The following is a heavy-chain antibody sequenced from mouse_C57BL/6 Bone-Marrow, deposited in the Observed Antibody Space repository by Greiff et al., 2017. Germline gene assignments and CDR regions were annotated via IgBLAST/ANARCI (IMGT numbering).Heavy chain of an antibody. J-gene: IGHJ3*01. CDR3: ARDYGSSRFFAY. CDR1: GFNITDYY. Sequence: VQLQQSGAELVKPGASVKLSCTASGFNITDYYMHWVQQRPEQGLEWIGRIDPEAGETKYAPKFQGKATITADTSSNTAYLQLSSLTSADAAVYYCARDYGSSRFFAYWGQGTLVTVSA. V-gene: IGHV14-2*01. D-gene: IGHD1-1*01. CDR2: IDPEAGET.